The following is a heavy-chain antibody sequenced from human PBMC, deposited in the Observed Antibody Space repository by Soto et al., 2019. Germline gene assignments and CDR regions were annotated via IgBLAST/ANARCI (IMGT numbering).Heavy chain of an antibody. V-gene: IGHV1-3*01. J-gene: IGHJ5*02. D-gene: IGHD3-22*01. CDR2: INAGNGNT. CDR3: ARESHSSGYLNWFDP. CDR1: GYTFTSYA. Sequence: ASVKVSCKASGYTFTSYAMHWVRQAPGQRPEWMGWINAGNGNTKYSQKFQGRVTITRDTSASTAYMELSSLRSEDTAVYYCARESHSSGYLNWFDPWGQGTRVTVPS.